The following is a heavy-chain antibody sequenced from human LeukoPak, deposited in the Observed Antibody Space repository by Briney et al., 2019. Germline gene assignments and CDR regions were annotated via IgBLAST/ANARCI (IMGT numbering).Heavy chain of an antibody. Sequence: QPGGSLRLSCAVSGITFSSYAMNWVRQAPGKGLEWISVISRSGGSTYYADSVKGPFTISRDNSKKTLYLQMNSLRAEDTAVYYCAKRWLLYSEPHYMDVWGKGTTVTVSS. D-gene: IGHD3-3*01. CDR1: GITFSSYA. CDR3: AKRWLLYSEPHYMDV. CDR2: ISRSGGST. V-gene: IGHV3-23*01. J-gene: IGHJ6*03.